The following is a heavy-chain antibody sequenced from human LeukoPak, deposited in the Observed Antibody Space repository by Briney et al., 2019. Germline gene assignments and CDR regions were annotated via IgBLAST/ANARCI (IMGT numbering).Heavy chain of an antibody. J-gene: IGHJ4*02. Sequence: GGSLRLSCAASGFTFSSYAMSWVRQAPGKGLEWVSSISSSSSYIYYADSVKGRFTISRDNAKNSLYLQMNSLRAEDTAVYYCARDLGRSTISYFDYWGQGTLVTVSS. CDR1: GFTFSSYA. CDR3: ARDLGRSTISYFDY. CDR2: ISSSSSYI. V-gene: IGHV3-21*01. D-gene: IGHD2-2*01.